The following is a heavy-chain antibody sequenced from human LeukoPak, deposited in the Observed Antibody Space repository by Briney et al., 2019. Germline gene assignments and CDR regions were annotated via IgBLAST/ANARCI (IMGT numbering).Heavy chain of an antibody. Sequence: SETLSLTCTVSGGSITSSSYSWGWIRQAPGKGLEWIGSISYSGSTYYNPSLKSRVTISVDTSKNQFSLRLRSVTAADTAVYYCARSHFYYHMDVWGQGTTVTVSS. V-gene: IGHV4-39*01. CDR2: ISYSGST. J-gene: IGHJ6*02. CDR3: ARSHFYYHMDV. CDR1: GGSITSSSYS.